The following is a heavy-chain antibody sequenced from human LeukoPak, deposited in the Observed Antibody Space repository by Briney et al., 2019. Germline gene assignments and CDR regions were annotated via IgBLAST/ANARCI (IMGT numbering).Heavy chain of an antibody. Sequence: SETLSLTCVVSGYSLSSGYYWGWIRQPPGKGLEYIGSIYHSGNTYYNSSLKSRVTISVDTSKNQFSLKLRSVTAADAAVYYCARVRFFDSSGYYYDFDYWGQGALVTVSS. J-gene: IGHJ4*02. CDR1: GYSLSSGYY. CDR3: ARVRFFDSSGYYYDFDY. V-gene: IGHV4-38-2*01. CDR2: IYHSGNT. D-gene: IGHD3-22*01.